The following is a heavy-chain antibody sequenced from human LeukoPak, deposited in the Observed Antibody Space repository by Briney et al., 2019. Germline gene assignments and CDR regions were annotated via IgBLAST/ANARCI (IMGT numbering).Heavy chain of an antibody. Sequence: PGGSLRLSCAASGFTFSSYWMSWVRQAPGKGREWVANIKQDGSEKYYVDSVKGRFTISRDNAKNSLYLQMNSLRAEDTAVYYCAKVGSELPLDYWGQGTLVTVSS. D-gene: IGHD2-15*01. J-gene: IGHJ4*02. CDR2: IKQDGSEK. CDR3: AKVGSELPLDY. CDR1: GFTFSSYW. V-gene: IGHV3-7*01.